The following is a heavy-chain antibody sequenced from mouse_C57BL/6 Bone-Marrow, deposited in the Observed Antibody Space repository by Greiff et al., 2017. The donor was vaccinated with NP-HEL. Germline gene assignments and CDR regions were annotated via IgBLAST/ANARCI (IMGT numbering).Heavy chain of an antibody. CDR3: VRHGPLYDYDDGNYAMDY. J-gene: IGHJ4*01. V-gene: IGHV10-1*01. CDR2: IRSKSNNYAT. CDR1: GFSFNTYA. D-gene: IGHD2-4*01. Sequence: EVQLVESGGGLVQPKGSLKLSCAASGFSFNTYAMNWVRQAPGKGLEWVARIRSKSNNYATYYADSVKDRFTISRDDSESMLYLQMNNLKTEDTAMYYCVRHGPLYDYDDGNYAMDYWGQGTSVTVSA.